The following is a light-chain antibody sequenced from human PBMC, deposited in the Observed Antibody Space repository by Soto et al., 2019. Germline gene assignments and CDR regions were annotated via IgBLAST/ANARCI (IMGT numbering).Light chain of an antibody. CDR1: SSDVGSYNL. V-gene: IGLV2-23*02. CDR3: CSYAGSSTFGVV. J-gene: IGLJ2*01. CDR2: EVS. Sequence: QSVLTQPASVSGSPGQSITISCTGTSSDVGSYNLVSWYQQHPGQAPKLMIYEVSKRPSGVSNRFSGSKSGNTASLTISELQAEYEADYYCCSYAGSSTFGVVFGGGTKLTVL.